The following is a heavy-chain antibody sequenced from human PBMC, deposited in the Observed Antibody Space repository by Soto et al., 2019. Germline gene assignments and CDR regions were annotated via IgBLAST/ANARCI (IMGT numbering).Heavy chain of an antibody. V-gene: IGHV1-69*01. CDR3: VTGSSWTKVES. Sequence: QVQLVQSGAEVKKPGSSVKVSCKASGGTLSRSAISWVRQAPGQGLEWMGGIIPIFGPGIYAQKNRGRVSIIADESTRTAYMEMSSLRSEDTAVYYCVTGSSWTKVESWGQGTLVTVSS. J-gene: IGHJ4*02. CDR1: GGTLSRSA. D-gene: IGHD6-13*01. CDR2: IIPIFGPG.